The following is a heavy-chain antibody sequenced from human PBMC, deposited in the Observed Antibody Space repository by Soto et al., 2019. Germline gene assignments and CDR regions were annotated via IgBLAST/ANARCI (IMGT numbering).Heavy chain of an antibody. Sequence: QLGGSLRLSCAASGFTFSSYAMSWVRQAPGKGLEWVSAISGSGGSTYYADSVKGRFTISRDNSKNTLYLQMNSLRAEDTAVYYCAKQYGSGSYYLYYYYYMDVWGKGTTVTVSS. D-gene: IGHD3-10*01. J-gene: IGHJ6*03. CDR3: AKQYGSGSYYLYYYYYMDV. CDR2: ISGSGGST. V-gene: IGHV3-23*01. CDR1: GFTFSSYA.